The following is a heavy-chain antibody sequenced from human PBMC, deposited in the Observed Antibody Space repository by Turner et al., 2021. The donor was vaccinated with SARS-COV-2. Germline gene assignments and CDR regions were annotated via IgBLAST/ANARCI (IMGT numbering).Heavy chain of an antibody. D-gene: IGHD2-2*01. V-gene: IGHV1-8*03. J-gene: IGHJ2*01. CDR1: GYPFTSYD. Sequence: QVQLMQSGAEVKKPGASVKVPCKASGYPFTSYDINWVRQATGQGLEWMGWMNPDSGSTAYAQKFQGRVTITRNTSISTAYMELSSLRSEDTAVYYCARGGYCSSTSCSPYWYFDLWGRGTLVTVSS. CDR2: MNPDSGST. CDR3: ARGGYCSSTSCSPYWYFDL.